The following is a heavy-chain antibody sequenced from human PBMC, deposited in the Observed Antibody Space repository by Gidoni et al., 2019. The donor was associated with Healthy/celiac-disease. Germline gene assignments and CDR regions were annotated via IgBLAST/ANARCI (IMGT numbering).Heavy chain of an antibody. CDR2: SYSGGST. D-gene: IGHD3-3*01. CDR1: GFTVSSNY. Sequence: EVQLVESGGGLIQPGGSLSLSCAASGFTVSSNYMSWVRQAPGKGLEWVSVSYSGGSTYYADSVKGRFTISRDNSKNTLYLQMNSLRAEDTAVYYCARDRRITIFGVVINYFDYWGQGTLVTVSS. J-gene: IGHJ4*02. V-gene: IGHV3-53*01. CDR3: ARDRRITIFGVVINYFDY.